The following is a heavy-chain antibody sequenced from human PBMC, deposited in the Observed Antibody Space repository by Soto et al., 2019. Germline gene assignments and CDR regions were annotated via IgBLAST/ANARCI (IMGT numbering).Heavy chain of an antibody. Sequence: QVQLEQSGAEVKKPGSSLKVSCKATGGTFSNYAISWVRQAPGQGLEWMAGIIPVYGTPSYAQRFQDRVTIIAAESTTTAYMEVHSLRSEDTAIYYCSIVTAYGMDVWGPGTTVIVSS. D-gene: IGHD2-15*01. CDR2: IIPVYGTP. CDR3: SIVTAYGMDV. CDR1: GGTFSNYA. V-gene: IGHV1-69*01. J-gene: IGHJ6*02.